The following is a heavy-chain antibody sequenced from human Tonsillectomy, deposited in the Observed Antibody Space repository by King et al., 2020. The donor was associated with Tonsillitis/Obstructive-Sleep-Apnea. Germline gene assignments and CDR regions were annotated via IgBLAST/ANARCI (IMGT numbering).Heavy chain of an antibody. V-gene: IGHV1-3*01. CDR3: ARVRVLQWFGESPPDFDY. CDR2: VLAGNGNT. CDR1: GYSFSNYA. D-gene: IGHD3-10*01. J-gene: IGHJ4*02. Sequence: VQLVQSGAEVKKPGASVTVSCTASGYSFSNYAIHWVRQAPGQSLEWMGWVLAGNGNTRYSQNFQGRVTITRDTSASTVYMELSSLKSDDTALYYCARVRVLQWFGESPPDFDYWGQGTLVTVSA.